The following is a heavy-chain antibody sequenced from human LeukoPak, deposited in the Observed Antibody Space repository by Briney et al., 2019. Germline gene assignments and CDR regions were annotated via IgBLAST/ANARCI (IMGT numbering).Heavy chain of an antibody. J-gene: IGHJ4*02. CDR2: ISGSGGST. D-gene: IGHD5-12*01. V-gene: IGHV3-23*01. Sequence: GGSLRLSCAASGFTLSSYAMSWVRQAPGEGLEWVSAISGSGGSTYYADSVKGRFTISRDNSKNTLYLQMNSLRAEDTAVYYCAKDQDLVIVATNFDYWGQGTLVTVSS. CDR1: GFTLSSYA. CDR3: AKDQDLVIVATNFDY.